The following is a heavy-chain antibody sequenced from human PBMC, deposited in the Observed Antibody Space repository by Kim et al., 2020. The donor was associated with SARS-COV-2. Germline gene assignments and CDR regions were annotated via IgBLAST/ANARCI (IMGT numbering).Heavy chain of an antibody. Sequence: GGSLRLSCAASGFILSSYWMYWVRQVPGKGLVWVARINSDGITIYADSVKGRFNISRENAKNTLYLQMDSLRAEDTAGYYCVRAWGYWGRGTLVTVSS. CDR2: INSDGIT. V-gene: IGHV3-74*01. CDR3: VRAWGY. J-gene: IGHJ4*02. D-gene: IGHD3-16*01. CDR1: GFILSSYW.